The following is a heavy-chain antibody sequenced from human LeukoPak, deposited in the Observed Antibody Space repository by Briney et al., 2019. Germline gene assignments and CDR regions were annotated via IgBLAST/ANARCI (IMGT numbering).Heavy chain of an antibody. V-gene: IGHV4-39*01. CDR1: GGSISSSSYY. D-gene: IGHD6-19*01. Sequence: SETLSLTCTVSGGSISSSSYYWGWTRLPPGMGLEWIGTIYYGGSTYYNSSLKSRVTISVDTSKNQFSPKLSSVTAADTAVYYCARLRGINTGGWFDWFDPWGQGILVTVSS. J-gene: IGHJ5*02. CDR2: IYYGGST. CDR3: ARLRGINTGGWFDWFDP.